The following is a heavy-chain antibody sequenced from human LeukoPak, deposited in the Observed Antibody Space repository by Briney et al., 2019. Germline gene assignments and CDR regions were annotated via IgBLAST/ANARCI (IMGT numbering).Heavy chain of an antibody. Sequence: SETLSLTCTVSGGSINSYYWSWIRQPPGRGLEWVGSIHYSGSTSYNPSLRSRVTISVDKSKNQFSLKLSSVTAADTAVYYCAGDGPWKSDYWGQGTLVTVSS. D-gene: IGHD1-1*01. CDR1: GGSINSYY. CDR2: IHYSGST. J-gene: IGHJ4*02. V-gene: IGHV4-59*12. CDR3: AGDGPWKSDY.